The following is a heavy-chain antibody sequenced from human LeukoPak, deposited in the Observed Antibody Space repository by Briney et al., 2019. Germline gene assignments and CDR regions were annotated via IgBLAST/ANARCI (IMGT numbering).Heavy chain of an antibody. Sequence: SETLSLTCTVSGGSISTSSYYWGWIRQPPGKGLEWIRTIYYSGSTYYNPSLKSRLTISVDTSKNLFSLKLSSVTAADTALYYCARHRIAAADDAFEIWGQGTMVTVSS. CDR1: GGSISTSSYY. V-gene: IGHV4-39*01. CDR3: ARHRIAAADDAFEI. J-gene: IGHJ3*02. CDR2: IYYSGST. D-gene: IGHD6-13*01.